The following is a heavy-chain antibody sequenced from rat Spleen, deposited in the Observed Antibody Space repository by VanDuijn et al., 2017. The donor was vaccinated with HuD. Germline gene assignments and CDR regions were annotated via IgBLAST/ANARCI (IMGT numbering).Heavy chain of an antibody. CDR2: ISFDGSRT. CDR1: GFTFSNYD. V-gene: IGHV5-25*01. Sequence: EVQLVESGGGLVQPGRSMELSCAASGFTFSNYDMAWVRQAPTKGLEWVASISFDGSRTYHRDSVKGRFTISRDTAKRTVNLQMESMKSEDTATYYCARHGITIAAPFAYWGQGTLVTVSS. CDR3: ARHGITIAAPFAY. D-gene: IGHD1-2*01. J-gene: IGHJ3*01.